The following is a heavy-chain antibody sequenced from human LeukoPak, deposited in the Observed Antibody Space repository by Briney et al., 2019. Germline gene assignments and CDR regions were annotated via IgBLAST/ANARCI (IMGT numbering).Heavy chain of an antibody. CDR2: INPNSGGT. V-gene: IGHV1-2*02. J-gene: IGHJ4*02. CDR1: GYTFTGYY. CDR3: ASSGVWGSYRYPFDY. Sequence: ASVKVSCKASGYTFTGYYMHWVRQAPGQGLEWMGWINPNSGGTNYAQKFQGRVTTTRDTSISTAYMELSRLRSDDTAVYYCASSGVWGSYRYPFDYWGQGTLVTVSS. D-gene: IGHD3-16*02.